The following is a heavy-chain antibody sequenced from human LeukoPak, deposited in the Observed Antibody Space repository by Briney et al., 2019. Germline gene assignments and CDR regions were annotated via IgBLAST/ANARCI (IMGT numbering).Heavy chain of an antibody. J-gene: IGHJ2*01. CDR1: GGSISSSPYY. V-gene: IGHV4-39*01. Sequence: SETLSLTCTVSGGSISSSPYYWGWIRQPPGKGLEYIGSIYYSGSTYYNPSLKTRITISVDTSKNQFSLKLSSVAAADTAVYYCARLTTRHYWYFDLWGRGTLVTVSS. CDR3: ARLTTRHYWYFDL. D-gene: IGHD4-17*01. CDR2: IYYSGST.